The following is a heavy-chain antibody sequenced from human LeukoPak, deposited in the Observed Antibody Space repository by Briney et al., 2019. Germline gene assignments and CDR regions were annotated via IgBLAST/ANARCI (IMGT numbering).Heavy chain of an antibody. V-gene: IGHV1-18*01. D-gene: IGHD1-26*01. CDR3: ARDPGSRRAFDI. CDR2: ISAYNDNT. Sequence: SVKVSSKASGYTFIIYGISWVRQAPGQGLEWMGWISAYNDNTNYAQKLQGRVTMTTDTSTSTAYMELRSLRSDDTATYYCARDPGSRRAFDIWGQGTMVTASS. CDR1: GYTFIIYG. J-gene: IGHJ3*02.